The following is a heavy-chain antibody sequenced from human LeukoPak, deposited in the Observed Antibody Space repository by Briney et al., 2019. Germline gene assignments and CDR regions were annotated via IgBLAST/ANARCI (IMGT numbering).Heavy chain of an antibody. Sequence: GGSLRLSCAASGFTFTNYAMIWVRQAPGKGLEWVSGFSSSGGNAYYADSVKRRFTISRDSSENTLYLQMDSLRAEDTAVYYCAKGPYGDPTYYFDSWGQGTLVTVSS. V-gene: IGHV3-23*01. J-gene: IGHJ4*02. CDR1: GFTFTNYA. CDR3: AKGPYGDPTYYFDS. CDR2: FSSSGGNA. D-gene: IGHD4-17*01.